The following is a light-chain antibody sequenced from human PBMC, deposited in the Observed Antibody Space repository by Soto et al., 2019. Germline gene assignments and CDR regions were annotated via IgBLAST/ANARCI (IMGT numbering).Light chain of an antibody. CDR2: KAS. Sequence: DTQLTQSPSSLPASIGDRVTITCRASQSIGNWLAWYQHEPGKAPKLLIYKASTLESGVPSRFSGSGSGTEFTLTIRSLQPEDFATYYCQQFNTSSPAYTFGQGTKLENK. CDR1: QSIGNW. J-gene: IGKJ2*01. V-gene: IGKV1-5*03. CDR3: QQFNTSSPAYT.